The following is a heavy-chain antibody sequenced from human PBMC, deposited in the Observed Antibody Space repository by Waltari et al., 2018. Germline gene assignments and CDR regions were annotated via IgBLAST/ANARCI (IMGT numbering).Heavy chain of an antibody. J-gene: IGHJ4*02. CDR2: ISGSGGST. CDR3: AKVGSGYSGYDSTPHFDY. V-gene: IGHV3-23*01. D-gene: IGHD5-12*01. CDR1: GFTFSSYA. Sequence: EVQLLESGGGLVQPGGSLRLSCAASGFTFSSYAMSWVRQAPGKGLEWVSAISGSGGSTYYADSVKGRFTISRDNSKNTLYLQMNSLRAEDTAVYYCAKVGSGYSGYDSTPHFDYWGQGTLVTISS.